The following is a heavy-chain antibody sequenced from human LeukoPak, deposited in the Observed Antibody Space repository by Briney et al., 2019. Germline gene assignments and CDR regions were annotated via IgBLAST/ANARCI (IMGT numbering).Heavy chain of an antibody. J-gene: IGHJ4*02. CDR1: GFTFSSYS. Sequence: GGSLRLSCTVSGFTFSSYSMNWVRQAPGKGLEWVSSISSSSSYIYYADSVKGRFTISRDNAKNSLYLQMNSLRAEDTAVYYCAGYDSSGYYYDVDYWGQGTLVTVSS. CDR2: ISSSSSYI. CDR3: AGYDSSGYYYDVDY. V-gene: IGHV3-21*01. D-gene: IGHD3-22*01.